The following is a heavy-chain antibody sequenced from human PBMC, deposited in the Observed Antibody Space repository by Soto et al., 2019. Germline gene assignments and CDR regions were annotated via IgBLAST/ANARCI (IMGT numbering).Heavy chain of an antibody. CDR3: ARLGFPGAIYFDY. V-gene: IGHV5-51*01. J-gene: IGHJ4*02. CDR1: GYNFTTFW. CDR2: IYPGDSET. Sequence: GESLKISCKGSGYNFTTFWIGWVRQMPGKGLEWMGIIYPGDSETKYSPDFEGQVTISADRSTNTAYLQWRSLRASDTAMYYCARLGFPGAIYFDYWGLGTLVTVSS.